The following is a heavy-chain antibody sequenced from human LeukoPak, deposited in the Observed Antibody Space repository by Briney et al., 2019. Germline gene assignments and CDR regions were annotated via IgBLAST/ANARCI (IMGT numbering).Heavy chain of an antibody. D-gene: IGHD4-11*01. CDR2: IYDGGTT. V-gene: IGHV3-53*01. Sequence: GGSLRLSCEVSGFSVSTSRMSWVRQAPGKGLEWVSVIYDGGTTQYADSVKGRFTISRDNSKNTLYFQMNSLRAEDTAVYHCARGGAVSKAASAPDYWGQGTLVTVSS. CDR1: GFSVSTSR. J-gene: IGHJ4*02. CDR3: ARGGAVSKAASAPDY.